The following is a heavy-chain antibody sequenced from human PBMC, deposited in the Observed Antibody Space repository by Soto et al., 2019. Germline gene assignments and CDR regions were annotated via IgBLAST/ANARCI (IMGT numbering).Heavy chain of an antibody. CDR1: GYTFTGYY. CDR3: ARDSHASRIAARPDWYFDL. Sequence: LKVSCKASGYTFTGYYMHWVRQAPGQGLEWMGWINPNSGGTNYAQKFQGRVTMTRDTSISAAYMELSRLRSDDTAVYYCARDSHASRIAARPDWYFDLWGRGTLVTVSS. CDR2: INPNSGGT. V-gene: IGHV1-2*02. D-gene: IGHD6-6*01. J-gene: IGHJ2*01.